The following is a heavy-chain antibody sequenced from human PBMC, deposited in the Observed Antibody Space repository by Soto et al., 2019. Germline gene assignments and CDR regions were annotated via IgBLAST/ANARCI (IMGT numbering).Heavy chain of an antibody. Sequence: PGGSLRLSCAASGFTVSSNYMSWVRQAPGKGLEWVSVIYSGGSTYYADSVKGRFTISRDNSKNTLYLQMNGLRAEDTAVYYCARVFPTGYYQHFDYWGQGTLVTVSS. J-gene: IGHJ4*02. CDR2: IYSGGST. CDR3: ARVFPTGYYQHFDY. D-gene: IGHD3-9*01. V-gene: IGHV3-66*01. CDR1: GFTVSSNY.